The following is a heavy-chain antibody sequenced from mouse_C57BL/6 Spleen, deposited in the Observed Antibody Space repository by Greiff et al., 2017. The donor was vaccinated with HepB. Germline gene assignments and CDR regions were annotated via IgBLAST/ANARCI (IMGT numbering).Heavy chain of an antibody. D-gene: IGHD2-2*01. Sequence: EVHLVESGPGLVKPSQSLSLTCSVTGYSITSGYYWNWIRQFPGNKLEWMGYISYDGSNNYNPSLKNRISITRDTSKNQFFLKLNSVTTEDTATYYCAREDGYDRFAYWGQGTLVTVSA. CDR3: AREDGYDRFAY. J-gene: IGHJ3*01. V-gene: IGHV3-6*01. CDR2: ISYDGSN. CDR1: GYSITSGYY.